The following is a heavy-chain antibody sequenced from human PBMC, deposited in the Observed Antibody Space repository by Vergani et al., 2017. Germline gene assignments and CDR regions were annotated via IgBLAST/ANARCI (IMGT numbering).Heavy chain of an antibody. J-gene: IGHJ4*02. D-gene: IGHD3-16*02. CDR2: ISGSGVSA. CDR1: GFTFSSYA. CDR3: ARGPRIMITFGGVIVIRMDY. Sequence: EVQLLESGGGLVQPGGSLRLSCAASGFTFSSYAMSWVRQVPGKGLEWVSGISGSGVSAYYTDSVKGRFTISRDNSKNMLFLQMNNLRTEDTAIYYCARGPRIMITFGGVIVIRMDYWGQGTLVTVSS. V-gene: IGHV3-23*01.